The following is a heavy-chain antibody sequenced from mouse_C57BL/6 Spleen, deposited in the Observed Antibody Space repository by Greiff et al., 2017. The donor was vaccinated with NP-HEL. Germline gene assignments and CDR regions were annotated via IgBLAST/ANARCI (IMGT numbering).Heavy chain of an antibody. CDR1: GYTFTSYW. Sequence: QVHVKQPGAELVKPGASVKLSCKASGYTFTSYWMHWVKQRPGQGLEWIGMIHPNSGSTNYNEKFKSKATLTVDKSSSTAYMQLSSLTSEDSAVYYCARGSTVVATEAYWGQGTLVTVSA. CDR2: IHPNSGST. CDR3: ARGSTVVATEAY. V-gene: IGHV1-64*01. J-gene: IGHJ3*01. D-gene: IGHD1-1*01.